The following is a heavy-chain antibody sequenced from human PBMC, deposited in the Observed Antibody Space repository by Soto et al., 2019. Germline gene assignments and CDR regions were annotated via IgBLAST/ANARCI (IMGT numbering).Heavy chain of an antibody. CDR2: MNPNNGDS. CDR1: GYTFTGYY. D-gene: IGHD2-15*01. V-gene: IGHV1-2*02. CDR3: ARALVAATRPRLDP. Sequence: GASVKVSCKASGYTFTGYYMHWVRQAPGQGLEWMGWMNPNNGDSKYAQKFQGRVSMTRDMSITTAYLTLTSLRSDDTAIFYYARALVAATRPRLDPWGQGTLVTVSS. J-gene: IGHJ5*02.